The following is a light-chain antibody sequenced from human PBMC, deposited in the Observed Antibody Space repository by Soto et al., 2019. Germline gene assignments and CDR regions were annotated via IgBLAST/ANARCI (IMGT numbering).Light chain of an antibody. J-gene: IGKJ4*01. CDR1: QTISTF. CDR3: QERYSVPPT. CDR2: AAS. V-gene: IGKV1-39*01. Sequence: DIQMTQSPSSLSASVGDRVTITCRASQTISTFLNWYQQKPGRAPKLLLYAASSLQSGIPSRFSGSGSGTDFTLTISSLQPEDFATYYCQERYSVPPTFGGGTTVEIK.